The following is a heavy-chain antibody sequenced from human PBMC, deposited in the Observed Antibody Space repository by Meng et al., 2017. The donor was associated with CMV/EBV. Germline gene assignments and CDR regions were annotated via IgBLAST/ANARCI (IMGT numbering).Heavy chain of an antibody. V-gene: IGHV4-59*12. CDR2: IYYSGST. CDR3: ARGMMDDYGGIYDAFDI. D-gene: IGHD4/OR15-4a*01. Sequence: SETLSLTCTVSGGSISSYYWSWIRQPPGKGLEWIGYIYYSGSTNYNPSLKSRVTISVDTSKNQFSLKLSSVTAADTAVYYCARGMMDDYGGIYDAFDIWGQGTMVTDSS. J-gene: IGHJ3*02. CDR1: GGSISSYY.